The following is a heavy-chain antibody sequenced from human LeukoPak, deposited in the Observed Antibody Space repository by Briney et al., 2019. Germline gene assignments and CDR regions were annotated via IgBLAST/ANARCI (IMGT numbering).Heavy chain of an antibody. CDR2: VRYDGSNK. J-gene: IGHJ4*02. V-gene: IGHV3-30*02. D-gene: IGHD3-3*01. CDR3: AKDRTIIDFWSGLDY. Sequence: GGSLRLSCAASGFTFSSYGMHWVRQAPGKGLEWVAFVRYDGSNKYYADSVKGRFTISRDNSKNTLYLQMNSLRAEDTAVYYCAKDRTIIDFWSGLDYWGQGTLVTVSS. CDR1: GFTFSSYG.